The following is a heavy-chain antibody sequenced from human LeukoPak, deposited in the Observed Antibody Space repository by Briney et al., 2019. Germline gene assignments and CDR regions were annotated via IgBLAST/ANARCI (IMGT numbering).Heavy chain of an antibody. D-gene: IGHD3-22*01. J-gene: IGHJ6*02. Sequence: GASVKVSCKASGGTFSSYAISWVRQAPGQGLEWMGIIDPSGGSTSYAQKFQGRVTMTRDTSTSTVYMELSSLRSEDTAVYYCARERRDYYDSSGYGMVVWGQGTTVTVSS. CDR3: ARERRDYYDSSGYGMVV. CDR2: IDPSGGST. V-gene: IGHV1-46*01. CDR1: GGTFSSYA.